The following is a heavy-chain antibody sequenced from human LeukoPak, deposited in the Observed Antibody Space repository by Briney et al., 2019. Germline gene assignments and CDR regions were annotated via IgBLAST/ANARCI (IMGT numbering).Heavy chain of an antibody. V-gene: IGHV3-9*01. CDR2: ISWNSGNI. D-gene: IGHD5-12*01. CDR3: AKGMGYDYTTYYFDF. CDR1: GFTFDDYA. Sequence: GGSLRLSCAASGFTFDDYAMDWVRQAPGKGLEWVSGISWNSGNIGYADSVKGRFSISRDNSKNSLYLQMNSLRDEDTALYYCAKGMGYDYTTYYFDFWGQGTLVTVSS. J-gene: IGHJ4*02.